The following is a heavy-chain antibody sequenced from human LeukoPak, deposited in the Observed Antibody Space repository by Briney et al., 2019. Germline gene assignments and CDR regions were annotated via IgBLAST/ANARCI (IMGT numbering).Heavy chain of an antibody. J-gene: IGHJ6*02. CDR3: AREDNDSSGYYYVSDYYYGMDV. D-gene: IGHD3-22*01. CDR1: GGSISSGSYY. V-gene: IGHV4-61*02. CDR2: IYTSGST. Sequence: SQTLSLTCTVSGGSISSGSYYWSWIRQPAGKGLEWIGRIYTSGSTNYNPSLKSRVTISVDTSKNQFSLKLSSVTAADTAVYYCAREDNDSSGYYYVSDYYYGMDVWGQGTTVTVSS.